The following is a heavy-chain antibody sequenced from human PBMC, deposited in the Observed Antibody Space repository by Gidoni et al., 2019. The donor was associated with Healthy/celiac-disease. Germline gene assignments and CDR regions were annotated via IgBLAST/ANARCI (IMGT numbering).Heavy chain of an antibody. CDR3: ARNAMVVAAPSFDY. CDR1: GGSFSGYY. Sequence: QVPLQQWGAGLLKPSETLSLTCAVYGGSFSGYYWIGEINHSGSTNYNPSLKSRVTISVDTSKNQVSLKLSSVTAADTAVYYCARNAMVVAAPSFDYWGQGTLVTVSS. V-gene: IGHV4-34*01. J-gene: IGHJ4*02. CDR2: INHSGST. D-gene: IGHD2-15*01.